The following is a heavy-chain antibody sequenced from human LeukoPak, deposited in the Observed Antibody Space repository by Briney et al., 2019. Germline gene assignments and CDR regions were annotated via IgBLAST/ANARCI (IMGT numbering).Heavy chain of an antibody. CDR1: GFTFSSYS. CDR2: ISSSSSYI. V-gene: IGHV3-21*01. J-gene: IGHJ3*02. CDR3: VRDPTGTGGDAFDI. Sequence: GGSLRLSCAASGFTFSSYSMNWVRQAPGKGLEWVSSISSSSSYIYYADSVKGRFTISRDNAKNSLYLQMNSLRAEDTAVYYCVRDPTGTGGDAFDIWGQGTMVTVSS. D-gene: IGHD3-10*01.